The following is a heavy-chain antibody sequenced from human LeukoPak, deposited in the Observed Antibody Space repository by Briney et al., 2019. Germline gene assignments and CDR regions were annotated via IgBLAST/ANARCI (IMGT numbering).Heavy chain of an antibody. D-gene: IGHD1-26*01. CDR3: ARGGASGRQRAIYFDY. J-gene: IGHJ4*02. CDR2: IYYSGST. V-gene: IGHV4-59*12. CDR1: GGSISNYY. Sequence: PSETLSLTCTVSGGSISNYYWSWIRQPPGKGLEWIGYIYYSGSTNYNPSLKSRVTISVDTSKNQFSLKLSSVAAADTAVYYCARGGASGRQRAIYFDYWGQGTLVTVSS.